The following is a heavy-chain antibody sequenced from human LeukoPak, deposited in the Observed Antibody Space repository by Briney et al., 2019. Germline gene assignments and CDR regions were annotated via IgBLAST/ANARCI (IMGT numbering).Heavy chain of an antibody. J-gene: IGHJ4*02. CDR2: MNPNRGNT. D-gene: IGHD5-18*01. Sequence: GASVKVSCKASGYTFTSYDINWVRQATGQGLEWMGWMNPNRGNTGYAQKFQGRVTMTRNTSISTAYMELSSLRSEDTAVYYCARGRGYSYGLYRSEIDYWGQGTLVTVSS. V-gene: IGHV1-8*01. CDR3: ARGRGYSYGLYRSEIDY. CDR1: GYTFTSYD.